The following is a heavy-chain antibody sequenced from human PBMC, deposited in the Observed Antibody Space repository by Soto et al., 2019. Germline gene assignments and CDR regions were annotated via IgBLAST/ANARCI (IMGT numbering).Heavy chain of an antibody. CDR3: ARGATAGVDY. Sequence: QVQLVQSGAEARVPGASVKVSCKASGYSFTGLDINWVRQTTGQGLEWMGWMEPSSGRTGYAQKFQGRVSMTRDTSINTAYMELSSLTSDDTAFSYCARGATAGVDYWGQGTLVTVSS. D-gene: IGHD1-26*01. CDR1: GYSFTGLD. CDR2: MEPSSGRT. J-gene: IGHJ4*02. V-gene: IGHV1-8*01.